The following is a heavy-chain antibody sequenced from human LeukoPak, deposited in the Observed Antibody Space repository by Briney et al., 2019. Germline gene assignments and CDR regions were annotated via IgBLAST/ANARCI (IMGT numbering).Heavy chain of an antibody. D-gene: IGHD4-17*01. CDR3: ARDLLSVTTDY. J-gene: IGHJ4*02. CDR1: GSTFSSYW. V-gene: IGHV3-74*01. Sequence: GGSLRLSCAASGSTFSSYWMHWVRQAPGKGLVWVSRINTDGSSTSYADSVKGRFTISRDNAKNSLYLQMNSLRAEDTAVYYCARDLLSVTTDYWGQGTLVTVSS. CDR2: INTDGSST.